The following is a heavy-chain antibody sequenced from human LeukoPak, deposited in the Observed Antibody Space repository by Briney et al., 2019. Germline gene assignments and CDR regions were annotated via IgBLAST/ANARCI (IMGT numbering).Heavy chain of an antibody. V-gene: IGHV3-48*03. CDR1: GFTFSSYE. D-gene: IGHD6-19*01. CDR2: ISSSGSTT. Sequence: GGSLRLSCAASGFTFSSYEMDWVRQAPGKGLEWVSYISSSGSTTYYAASVKGRFTISRDNAKNSLYLQMNSLRVEDTAVYYCASQKGRIAVAVDYWGQGTLVTVSS. CDR3: ASQKGRIAVAVDY. J-gene: IGHJ4*02.